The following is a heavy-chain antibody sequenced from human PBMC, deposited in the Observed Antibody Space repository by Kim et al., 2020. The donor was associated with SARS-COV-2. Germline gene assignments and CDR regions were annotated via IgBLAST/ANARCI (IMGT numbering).Heavy chain of an antibody. J-gene: IGHJ6*02. D-gene: IGHD3-10*01. CDR1: GYTFTNYG. CDR2: ISAYNGYT. V-gene: IGHV1-18*01. CDR3: ARGSVVRGVIGLISPYYYDGMDV. Sequence: ASVKVSCKASGYTFTNYGISWVRQAPGQGLEWMGWISAYNGYTNYAQKLQGRVTMTTDTSTTTAYMELGSLRSDDTAVYYCARGSVVRGVIGLISPYYYDGMDVWGRGTRDTVS.